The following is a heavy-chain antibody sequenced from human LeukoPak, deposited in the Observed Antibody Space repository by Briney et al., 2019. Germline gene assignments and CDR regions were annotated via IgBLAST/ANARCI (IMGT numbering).Heavy chain of an antibody. V-gene: IGHV4-59*08. D-gene: IGHD2-2*01. J-gene: IGHJ4*02. CDR3: ARLSTDNVVLPGAMAYYFDC. CDR2: INYSGST. CDR1: AGAITSQY. Sequence: SETLSLTCTVSAGAITSQYWSWIRQSPGKGLEFIWYINYSGSTSYNPSLKSRVAISVDTSKNQFHLKLSSVTAADTAMYFCARLSTDNVVLPGAMAYYFDCWGQGTLVTVSS.